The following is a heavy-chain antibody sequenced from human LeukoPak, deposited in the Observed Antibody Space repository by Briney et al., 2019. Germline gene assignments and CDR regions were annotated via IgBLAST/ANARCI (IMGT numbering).Heavy chain of an antibody. J-gene: IGHJ4*02. CDR2: IIPIFGTA. CDR1: GGTFSSYA. CDR3: ARATDGYTTYYFDY. D-gene: IGHD5-24*01. Sequence: GASVKVSCKASGGTFSSYAISWVRQAPGQGLEWMGGIIPIFGTANYAQKFQGRVTITADESTSTAYMELSSPRSEDTAVYYCARATDGYTTYYFDYWGQGTLVTVSS. V-gene: IGHV1-69*13.